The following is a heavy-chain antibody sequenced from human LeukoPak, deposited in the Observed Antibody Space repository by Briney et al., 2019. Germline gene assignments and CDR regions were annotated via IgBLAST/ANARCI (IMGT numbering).Heavy chain of an antibody. Sequence: SETLSLTCAVSGYSISSGYYWGWIRQPPGKGLEWIGSIYHSGSTYYNPSLKSRVTISVDTSKNQFSLKLSSVTAADTAVCYCARRRGSAKELDPWGQGTLVTVSS. D-gene: IGHD1-26*01. CDR1: GYSISSGYY. CDR2: IYHSGST. V-gene: IGHV4-38-2*01. CDR3: ARRRGSAKELDP. J-gene: IGHJ5*02.